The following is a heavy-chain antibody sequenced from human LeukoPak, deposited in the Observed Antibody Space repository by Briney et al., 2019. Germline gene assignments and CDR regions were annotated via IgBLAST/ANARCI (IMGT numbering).Heavy chain of an antibody. Sequence: GGSLRLSCAASGFTFSSYWMSWVRQAPGKGLEWVANIKQDGSEKYYVDSVKGRFTISRDNAKNSLYLQMNSLRAEDTAVYYCARVFPYCSSTSCYIVKDKYYFDYWGQGTPVTVSS. CDR3: ARVFPYCSSTSCYIVKDKYYFDY. D-gene: IGHD2-2*02. V-gene: IGHV3-7*01. CDR1: GFTFSSYW. J-gene: IGHJ4*02. CDR2: IKQDGSEK.